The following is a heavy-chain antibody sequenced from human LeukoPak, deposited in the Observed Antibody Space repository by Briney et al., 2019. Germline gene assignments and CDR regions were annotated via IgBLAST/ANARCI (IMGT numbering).Heavy chain of an antibody. J-gene: IGHJ4*02. CDR3: ARALDFYDSSGYGGY. V-gene: IGHV3-11*04. CDR2: ISSSGSTI. CDR1: GFTFSDYY. D-gene: IGHD3-22*01. Sequence: GGSLRLSCAASGFTFSDYYMSWIRQAPGKGLEWVSYISSSGSTIYYADSVKGRFTISRDNAKNSLYLQMNSLRAEDTAVYYCARALDFYDSSGYGGYWGQGTLVIVSS.